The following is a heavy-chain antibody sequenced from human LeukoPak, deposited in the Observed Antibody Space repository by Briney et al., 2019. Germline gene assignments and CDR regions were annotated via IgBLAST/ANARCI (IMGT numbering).Heavy chain of an antibody. CDR3: ARARPTEWFGELHFDY. CDR1: GASINSGSYY. D-gene: IGHD3-10*01. V-gene: IGHV4-61*02. Sequence: PSETLSLTCTVSGASINSGSYYWAWIRQPAGKGLEWIGRIYTSGSTNYNPSLKSRVTISVDTSKNQFSLKLSSVTAADTAVYYCARARPTEWFGELHFDYWGQGTLVTVSS. J-gene: IGHJ4*02. CDR2: IYTSGST.